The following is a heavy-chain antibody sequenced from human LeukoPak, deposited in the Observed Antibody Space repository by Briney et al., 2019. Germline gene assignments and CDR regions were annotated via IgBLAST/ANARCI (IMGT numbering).Heavy chain of an antibody. D-gene: IGHD2-21*01. J-gene: IGHJ4*02. V-gene: IGHV1-69*13. CDR2: IIPISGTT. CDR1: GYTFTSYG. CDR3: VSVIPTGGESFRD. Sequence: GASVKVSCKACGYTFTSYGISWVRQAPGQGLEWMGGIIPISGTTNYAEKFGGRVTITADESTNTAYMELNSLRSEDTAVYFCVSVIPTGGESFRDWGQGTLVTVSS.